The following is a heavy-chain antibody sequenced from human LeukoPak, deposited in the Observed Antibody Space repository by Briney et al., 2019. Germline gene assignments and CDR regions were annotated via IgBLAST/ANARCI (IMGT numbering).Heavy chain of an antibody. CDR2: ISAYNGST. J-gene: IGHJ4*02. CDR3: ARRSPLARNDYGDDY. V-gene: IGHV1-18*01. D-gene: IGHD4-17*01. Sequence: ASVKVSCKASGYTFTSYGISWVRQAPGQGLEWMGWISAYNGSTNYAQKLQGRVTMTTDTSTSTAYMELRSLRSDDTAVYYCARRSPLARNDYGDDYWGQGTLVTVSS. CDR1: GYTFTSYG.